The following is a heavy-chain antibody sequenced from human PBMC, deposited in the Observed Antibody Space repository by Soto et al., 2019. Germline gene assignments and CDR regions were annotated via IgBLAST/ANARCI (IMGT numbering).Heavy chain of an antibody. CDR2: IRGSGSNT. V-gene: IGHV3-23*01. CDR1: GFTFSTYA. J-gene: IGHJ4*02. CDR3: ASVELLGDPTSFDY. D-gene: IGHD2-15*01. Sequence: PGGSLRLSCAASGFTFSTYAMRWVRQAPGKGLEWVAAIRGSGSNTYYADSVKGRFTISRDKSKNTRYLQMNSLRAADTAVYYCASVELLGDPTSFDYRGQGLRVTVSS.